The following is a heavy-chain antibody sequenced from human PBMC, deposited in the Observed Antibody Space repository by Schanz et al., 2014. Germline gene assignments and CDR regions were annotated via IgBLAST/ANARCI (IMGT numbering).Heavy chain of an antibody. D-gene: IGHD3-10*01. CDR1: GYTFTNYG. Sequence: QVQLVQSGAEVKKPGASVKVSCKASGYTFTNYGITWVRQAPGQGLEWMGWISAYNGNTNYAQKFQGRVTMTTDTSTSTAYMELRSPRSDDTAVYYCARDGTIWFGELCPWFDPWGQGTLVTVSS. J-gene: IGHJ5*02. V-gene: IGHV1-18*04. CDR2: ISAYNGNT. CDR3: ARDGTIWFGELCPWFDP.